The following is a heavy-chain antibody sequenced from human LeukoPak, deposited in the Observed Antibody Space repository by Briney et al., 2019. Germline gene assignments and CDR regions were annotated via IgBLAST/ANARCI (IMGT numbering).Heavy chain of an antibody. J-gene: IGHJ4*01. CDR1: GFTFSSYA. V-gene: IGHV3-23*01. CDR3: AKRGSSGSYYFDS. Sequence: GGSLRLSCAASGFTFSSYAMSWVRQAPGKGLEWVSTLNNVGGAFYADSVKGRFTISRDNSKNTLYVQMNSLRADGTAVYYCAKRGSSGSYYFDSWGHGTLVTVSS. D-gene: IGHD6-19*01. CDR2: LNNVGGA.